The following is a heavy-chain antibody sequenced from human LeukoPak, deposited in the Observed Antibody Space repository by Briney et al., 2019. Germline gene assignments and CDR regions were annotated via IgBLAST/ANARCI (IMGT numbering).Heavy chain of an antibody. D-gene: IGHD6-19*01. V-gene: IGHV3-23*01. CDR2: VSGRGGNT. Sequence: GGSLRLSCAASGFNVSNNYMSWVRQAPGKGLEWVSSVSGRGGNTYYADSVKGRLTISRDNSKNTLYLQMNSLRAEDTAVYYCAKSGQWLPPTEFDSWGQGTLVTVSS. CDR3: AKSGQWLPPTEFDS. CDR1: GFNVSNNY. J-gene: IGHJ4*02.